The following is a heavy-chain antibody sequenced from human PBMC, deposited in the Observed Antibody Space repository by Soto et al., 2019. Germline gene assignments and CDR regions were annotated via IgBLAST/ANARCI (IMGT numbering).Heavy chain of an antibody. J-gene: IGHJ4*02. Sequence: VQLVESGGGLVQPGGSLRLSCKASGYTFTSYGISWVRQAPGQGLEWMGWISAYNGNTNYAQKLQGRVTMTTDTSTSTAYMELRSLRSDDTAVYYCARRYYDSSGYFTYYFDYWGQGTLVTVSS. CDR2: ISAYNGNT. CDR1: GYTFTSYG. D-gene: IGHD3-22*01. CDR3: ARRYYDSSGYFTYYFDY. V-gene: IGHV1-18*04.